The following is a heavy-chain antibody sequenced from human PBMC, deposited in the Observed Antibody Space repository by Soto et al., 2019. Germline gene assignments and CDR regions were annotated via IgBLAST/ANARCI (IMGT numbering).Heavy chain of an antibody. CDR1: GYTSTSYG. Sequence: ASLKVSCKASGYTSTSYGISWVLQAPGQGLEWMGWISAYNGNTNYAQKLQGRVTMTTDTSTSTAYMELRSLRSDDTAVYYCARDRIAALRHDAFDIWGQGTMVTVSS. CDR3: ARDRIAALRHDAFDI. CDR2: ISAYNGNT. D-gene: IGHD6-6*01. J-gene: IGHJ3*02. V-gene: IGHV1-18*01.